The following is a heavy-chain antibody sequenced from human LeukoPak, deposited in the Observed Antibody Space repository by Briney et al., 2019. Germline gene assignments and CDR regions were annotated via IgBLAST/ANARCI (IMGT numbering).Heavy chain of an antibody. J-gene: IGHJ4*02. CDR2: ISGSGGST. Sequence: GGSLRLSCAASGFTFSSYAMSWVRQAPGKGLEWVSAISGSGGSTYYADSVKGRFTISRDNPKNTLYLQMNSLRAEDTAVYYCAKVRIFGVVIDGFDYWGQGTLVTVSS. D-gene: IGHD3-3*01. CDR3: AKVRIFGVVIDGFDY. CDR1: GFTFSSYA. V-gene: IGHV3-23*01.